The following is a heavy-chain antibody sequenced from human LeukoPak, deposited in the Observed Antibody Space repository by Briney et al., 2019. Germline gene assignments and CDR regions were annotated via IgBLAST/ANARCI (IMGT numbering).Heavy chain of an antibody. V-gene: IGHV3-11*01. J-gene: IGHJ4*02. CDR3: ARQSSGYFRLDY. CDR1: GFTFSNYY. CDR2: ISSSGDSI. Sequence: GGSLRLSCAASGFTFSNYYMSWIRQAPGKGLGWVSYISSSGDSIYYADSVKGRFTISRDNAKNSLYLQMNSLRAEDTAMYYCARQSSGYFRLDYWGQGTLVTVSS. D-gene: IGHD3-22*01.